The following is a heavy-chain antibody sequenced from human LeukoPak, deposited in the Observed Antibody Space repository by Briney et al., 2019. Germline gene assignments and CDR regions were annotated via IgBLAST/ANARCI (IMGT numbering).Heavy chain of an antibody. V-gene: IGHV3-21*01. CDR1: GFTFSSYG. J-gene: IGHJ4*02. CDR3: ARRIPHYDILTGPGDY. CDR2: ISSSSSYI. D-gene: IGHD3-9*01. Sequence: GGSLRLSCAASGFTFSSYGMNWVRQAPGKGLEWVSSISSSSSYIYYADSVKGRFTISRDNAKNSLYLQMNSLRAEDTAVYYCARRIPHYDILTGPGDYWGQGTLVTVSS.